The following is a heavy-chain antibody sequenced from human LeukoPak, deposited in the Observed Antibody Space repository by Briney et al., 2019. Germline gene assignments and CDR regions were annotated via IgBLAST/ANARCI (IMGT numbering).Heavy chain of an antibody. CDR1: GFTVSSNY. Sequence: GGSLRLSCAASGFTVSSNYMSWVHQAPGKGLEWVSVIYSGGSTYYADSVKGRFTISRDNSKNTLYLQMNSLRAEDTAVYYCARSLWFGESSNWFDPWGQGTLVTVSS. D-gene: IGHD3-10*01. CDR2: IYSGGST. V-gene: IGHV3-53*01. J-gene: IGHJ5*02. CDR3: ARSLWFGESSNWFDP.